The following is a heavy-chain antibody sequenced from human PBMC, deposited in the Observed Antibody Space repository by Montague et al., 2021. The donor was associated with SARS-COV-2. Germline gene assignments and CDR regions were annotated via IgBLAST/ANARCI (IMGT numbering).Heavy chain of an antibody. Sequence: SETLSLTCAVYGGSFSGYYWSWIRQPPGKGLEWIGEINHSRSTNYNPSLKSRVTISVDMSKNQFSLKLSSVTAADTAVYYCTREGYQVLWSDYYYYGMDVRGQGTTVTVSS. J-gene: IGHJ6*02. CDR3: TREGYQVLWSDYYYYGMDV. V-gene: IGHV4-34*01. CDR2: INHSRST. CDR1: GGSFSGYY. D-gene: IGHD2-2*01.